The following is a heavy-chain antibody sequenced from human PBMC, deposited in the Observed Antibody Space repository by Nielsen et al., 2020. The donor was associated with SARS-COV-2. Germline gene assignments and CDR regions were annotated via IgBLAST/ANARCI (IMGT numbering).Heavy chain of an antibody. CDR1: GYTFTSYY. V-gene: IGHV1-46*01. CDR2: INPSGGST. CDR3: ERDTTDYYGSGSSVFDY. Sequence: ASVKVSCKASGYTFTSYYMHLLRQAPGQGLEWMGIINPSGGSTSYAQKFQGRVTMTRDTSTSTVYMELSSLRSEDTAVYYCERDTTDYYGSGSSVFDYWGQGTLVTVSS. J-gene: IGHJ4*02. D-gene: IGHD3-10*01.